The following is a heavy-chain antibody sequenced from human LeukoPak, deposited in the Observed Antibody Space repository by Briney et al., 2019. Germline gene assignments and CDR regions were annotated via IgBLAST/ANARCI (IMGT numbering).Heavy chain of an antibody. CDR2: VNHSGST. D-gene: IGHD3-10*01. Sequence: SETLSLTCAVYGGSFSGYYWSWIRQPPGKGLEWIGEVNHSGSTNYNPSLKSRVTISVDTSKNQFSLKLSSVTAADTAVYYCAGRGYYYGSGSYPSDYWGQGTLVTVSS. CDR1: GGSFSGYY. J-gene: IGHJ4*02. CDR3: AGRGYYYGSGSYPSDY. V-gene: IGHV4-34*01.